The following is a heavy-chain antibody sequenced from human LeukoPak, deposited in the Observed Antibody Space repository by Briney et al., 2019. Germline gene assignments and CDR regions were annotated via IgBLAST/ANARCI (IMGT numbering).Heavy chain of an antibody. Sequence: ASVKVSCKASGGTFSSYAISWVRQAPGQGLEWMGMIYPRDGSTSYAQKFQGRVTVTRDTSTSAVHMELSGLRSEDTAVYYCARDQEGFDYWGQGTLVTVSS. J-gene: IGHJ4*02. CDR3: ARDQEGFDY. CDR2: IYPRDGST. CDR1: GGTFSSYA. V-gene: IGHV1-46*01.